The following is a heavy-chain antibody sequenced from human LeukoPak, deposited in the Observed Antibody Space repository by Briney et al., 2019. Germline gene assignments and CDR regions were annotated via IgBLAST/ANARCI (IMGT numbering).Heavy chain of an antibody. CDR3: AKDYSSGWPFDP. CDR1: GFTFSSYS. V-gene: IGHV3-21*04. J-gene: IGHJ5*02. CDR2: ISSSSSYI. D-gene: IGHD6-19*01. Sequence: GGSLRLSCAASGFTFSSYSMNWVRQAPGKGLEWVSSISSSSSYIYYADSVKGRFTISRDNSKNTLYLQMNSLRAEDTAVYYCAKDYSSGWPFDPWGQGTLVTVSS.